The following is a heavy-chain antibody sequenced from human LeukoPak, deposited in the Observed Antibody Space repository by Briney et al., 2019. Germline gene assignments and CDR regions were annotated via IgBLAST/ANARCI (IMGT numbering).Heavy chain of an antibody. J-gene: IGHJ4*02. V-gene: IGHV3-74*01. D-gene: IGHD2-2*01. Sequence: GGSLRLSCVASGFTFSSYWMHWVRQDPRKGLVWVSRINGDGRNINYADSVRGRFTISRDNAKNSLFLHMNSLRADDTAVYYCARESSSQSSLSVWGQGTLVTVSS. CDR2: INGDGRNI. CDR3: ARESSSQSSLSV. CDR1: GFTFSSYW.